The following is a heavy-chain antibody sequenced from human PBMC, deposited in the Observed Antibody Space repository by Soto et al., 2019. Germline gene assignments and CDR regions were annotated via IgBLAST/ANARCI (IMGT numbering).Heavy chain of an antibody. CDR2: INPNSGGT. J-gene: IGHJ3*02. D-gene: IGHD7-27*01. V-gene: IGHV1-2*04. CDR3: ARSQANQLGILSRGSLDAFDI. Sequence: GESLKISCKASGYTFTGYYMHWVRQAPGQGLEWMGWINPNSGGTNYAQKFQGWVTMTRDTSISTAYMELSRLRSDDTAVYYCARSQANQLGILSRGSLDAFDIWGQGTMVTVSS. CDR1: GYTFTGYY.